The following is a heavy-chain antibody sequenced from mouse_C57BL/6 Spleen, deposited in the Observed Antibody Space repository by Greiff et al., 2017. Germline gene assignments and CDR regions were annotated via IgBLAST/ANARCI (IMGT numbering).Heavy chain of an antibody. CDR2: ISYDGSN. V-gene: IGHV3-6*01. Sequence: EVQLQESGPGLVKPSQSLSLTCSVTGYSITSGYYWNWIRQFPGNKLEWMGYISYDGSNNYNPSLKNRISITRYTSKNQFFLKLNSVTTEDTATYYWAKGGYDVGYFDYWGQGTTLTVSS. J-gene: IGHJ2*01. D-gene: IGHD2-2*01. CDR1: GYSITSGYY. CDR3: AKGGYDVGYFDY.